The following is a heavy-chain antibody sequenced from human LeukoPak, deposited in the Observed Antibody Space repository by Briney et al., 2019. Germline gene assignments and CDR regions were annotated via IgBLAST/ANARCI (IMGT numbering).Heavy chain of an antibody. CDR2: IDPSSTYI. CDR1: RFTFSSYT. Sequence: GGSLRLSCSASRFTFSSYTMNWVRQAPGKGLEWVSSIDPSSTYIYYADSVKGRFTISRDNAQNSLYLQMNSLRAEDTAVYYCRRGSYGDYEYWGQGTLVTVSS. V-gene: IGHV3-21*01. CDR3: RRGSYGDYEY. D-gene: IGHD4-17*01. J-gene: IGHJ4*02.